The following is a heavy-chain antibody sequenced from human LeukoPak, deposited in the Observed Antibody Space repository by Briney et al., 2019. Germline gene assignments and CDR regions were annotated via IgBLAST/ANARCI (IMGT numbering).Heavy chain of an antibody. CDR3: ARVGGTIFGVRYYYMDV. D-gene: IGHD3-3*01. V-gene: IGHV4-39*07. CDR2: IYHSGST. J-gene: IGHJ6*03. CDR1: GGSISSSTYY. Sequence: SETLSLTCTASGGSISSSTYYWGWIRQPPGKGLEWIGSIYHSGSTYYNPSLKSRVTISVDTFKNQFSLKLSSVTAADTAVYYCARVGGTIFGVRYYYMDVWGKGTTVTVSS.